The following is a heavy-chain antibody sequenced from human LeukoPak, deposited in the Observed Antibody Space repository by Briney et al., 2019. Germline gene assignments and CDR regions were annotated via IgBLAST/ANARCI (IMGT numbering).Heavy chain of an antibody. Sequence: ASVKVSCKASGYTFTSYGISWVRQATGQGLKWMGWISAYNGNTNYAQKLQGRVTMTTDTSTSTAYMELRSLRSDDTAVYYCARDMGYSSGWYERFDYWGQGTLVTVSS. CDR2: ISAYNGNT. J-gene: IGHJ4*02. D-gene: IGHD6-19*01. V-gene: IGHV1-18*01. CDR3: ARDMGYSSGWYERFDY. CDR1: GYTFTSYG.